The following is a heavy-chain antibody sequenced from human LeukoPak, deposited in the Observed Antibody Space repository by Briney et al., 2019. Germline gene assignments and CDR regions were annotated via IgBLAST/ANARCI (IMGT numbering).Heavy chain of an antibody. D-gene: IGHD3-10*01. J-gene: IGHJ5*02. V-gene: IGHV4-34*01. CDR3: ARESTMIRGLMPWFDP. CDR1: GGSFSGNS. Sequence: KPSETLSLTCDVSGGSFSGNSWTWIRQPPGKGLEWIGEIHHSGSTNYRPSLKSRVTISADASKNQFSLQLNSVSAADTAVYYCARESTMIRGLMPWFDPWGQGTLVTVSS. CDR2: IHHSGST.